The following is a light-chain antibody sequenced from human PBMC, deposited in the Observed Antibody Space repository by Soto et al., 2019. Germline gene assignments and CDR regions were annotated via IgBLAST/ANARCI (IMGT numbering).Light chain of an antibody. Sequence: DMQMTQSPSSLSASVGDRVTITGLASQAIRNDLAWYQQKPGKAPKRRIYAASGLQSGVPSRFSGSGSGTEFTLTISSLQPEDFATYYCLQNNSYPRTFGQGTKLEI. J-gene: IGKJ2*01. CDR2: AAS. CDR3: LQNNSYPRT. CDR1: QAIRND. V-gene: IGKV1-17*01.